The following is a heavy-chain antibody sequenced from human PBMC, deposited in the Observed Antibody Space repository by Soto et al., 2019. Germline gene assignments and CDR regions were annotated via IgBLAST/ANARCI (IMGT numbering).Heavy chain of an antibody. V-gene: IGHV4-34*01. CDR3: ARDKITGLLDY. J-gene: IGHJ4*02. D-gene: IGHD2-8*02. CDR1: GGSFSGYY. CDR2: INHSGST. Sequence: SETLSLTCAVYGGSFSGYYWSWIRQPPGTGLEWIGEINHSGSTNYNPSLKSRVTISVDTSKNQFSLKLTSVTAADTAVYYCARDKITGLLDYWGQGTLVTVSS.